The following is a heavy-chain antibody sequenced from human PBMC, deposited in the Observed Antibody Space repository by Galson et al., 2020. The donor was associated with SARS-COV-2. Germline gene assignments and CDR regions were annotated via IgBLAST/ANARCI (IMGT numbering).Heavy chain of an antibody. J-gene: IGHJ6*02. CDR1: AFTFSSYG. Sequence: GGSLRLSCAASAFTFSSYGMHWVRQAPGKGLEWVALIWNDGSRHYYADSVKGRFTISRDNAKNTLSLQMNSLTVEDTGVYHCARGRGFGVVIDYYYFGLDGWGQGTTGTVSS. CDR3: ARGRGFGVVIDYYYFGLDG. V-gene: IGHV3-33*01. D-gene: IGHD3-3*01. CDR2: IWNDGSRH.